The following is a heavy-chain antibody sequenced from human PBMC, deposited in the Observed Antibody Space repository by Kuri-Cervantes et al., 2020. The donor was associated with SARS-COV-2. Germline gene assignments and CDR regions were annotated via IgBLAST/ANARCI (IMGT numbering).Heavy chain of an antibody. D-gene: IGHD3-9*01. CDR3: ARGQGATRGIFYYYMDV. CDR1: GVSVTGGTYY. CDR2: LDTSGSP. Sequence: SETLSLTCAVSGVSVTGGTYYWAWIRQPAGKGLEWIGHLDTSGSPTYNPSLKSRVTISLDTSNNQVSLRLTSATAADTAVYYCARGQGATRGIFYYYMDVWGKGTTVTVSS. V-gene: IGHV4-61*09. J-gene: IGHJ6*03.